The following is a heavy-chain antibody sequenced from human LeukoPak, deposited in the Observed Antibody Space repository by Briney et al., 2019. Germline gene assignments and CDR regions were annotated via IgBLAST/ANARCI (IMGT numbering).Heavy chain of an antibody. CDR1: GDSVPSKNGA. J-gene: IGHJ4*02. V-gene: IGHV6-1*01. CDR3: ARDFGTTGWHTFDY. CDR2: TYYRSKWYN. Sequence: SQTLSLTCVVSGDSVPSKNGAWNWIRQSPSRGLEWLGRTYYRSKWYNDYAESMEGRMTISQDTSKNQYSLHLNSVTPDGTAVYYCARDFGTTGWHTFDYWGQGTLVTVSS. D-gene: IGHD6-19*01.